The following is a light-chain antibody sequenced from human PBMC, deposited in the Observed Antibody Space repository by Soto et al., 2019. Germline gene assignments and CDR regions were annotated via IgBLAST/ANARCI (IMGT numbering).Light chain of an antibody. J-gene: IGKJ5*01. Sequence: EIVLTQSPGTLSLSPGDGATLSCRTSQSVTSSYLAWYLQNPGQAPRLLIYGASKRATGIPDRFYGSGSGTDFTLTISRLEPEDFAVYYCQQYGSSPSTFGQGTRLEIK. V-gene: IGKV3-20*01. CDR3: QQYGSSPST. CDR1: QSVTSSY. CDR2: GAS.